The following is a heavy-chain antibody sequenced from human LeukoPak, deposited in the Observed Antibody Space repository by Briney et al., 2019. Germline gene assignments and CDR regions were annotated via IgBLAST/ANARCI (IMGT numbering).Heavy chain of an antibody. CDR1: GGSISSGSYY. D-gene: IGHD3-9*01. CDR2: IYYSGST. CDR3: ATNFKILTTYYFDF. V-gene: IGHV4-39*07. Sequence: PSQTLSFTCTVSGGSISSGSYYWGWIRQPPGKGLEWIGSIYYSGSTYYNPSLKSRVTISVDTSKNQFSLKLSSVTAADTAVYYCATNFKILTTYYFDFWGQGTLVTVSS. J-gene: IGHJ4*02.